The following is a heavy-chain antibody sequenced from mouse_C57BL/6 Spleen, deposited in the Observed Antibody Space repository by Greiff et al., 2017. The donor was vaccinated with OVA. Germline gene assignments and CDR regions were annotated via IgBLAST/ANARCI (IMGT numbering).Heavy chain of an antibody. CDR2: IDPSDSET. D-gene: IGHD1-1*01. CDR3: ARSLDYYGSSAWFAY. CDR1: GYTFTSYW. J-gene: IGHJ3*01. V-gene: IGHV1-52*01. Sequence: QVQLQQPGAELVRPGSSVKLSCKASGYTFTSYWMHWVKQRPIQGLEWIGNIDPSDSETHYNQKFKDKATLTVDKSSSTAYMQLSSLTSEDSAVYYCARSLDYYGSSAWFAYWGQGTLVTVSA.